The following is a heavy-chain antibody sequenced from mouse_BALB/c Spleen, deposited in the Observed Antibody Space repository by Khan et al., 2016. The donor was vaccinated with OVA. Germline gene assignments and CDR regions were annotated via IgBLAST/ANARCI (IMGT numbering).Heavy chain of an antibody. V-gene: IGHV5-6-5*01. CDR2: ISSGGNT. CDR3: ARDYWFVY. Sequence: EVQRVESGGGLVKPGGSLKVSCAASGFTFSNYGMSWVRQTPEKGLEWVASISSGGNTYYPDNAKGRFTISRENARNILYLQMSSLRSEDTAMYYCARDYWFVYWGQGTLVTVSA. CDR1: GFTFSNYG. J-gene: IGHJ3*01.